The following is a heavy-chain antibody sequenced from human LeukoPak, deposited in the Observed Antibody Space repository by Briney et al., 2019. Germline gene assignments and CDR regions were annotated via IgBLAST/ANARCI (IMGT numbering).Heavy chain of an antibody. J-gene: IGHJ4*02. CDR3: AKRKDCSSTSCYKRGLFLDY. CDR2: ISGSGVTT. CDR1: GFTFSSYA. Sequence: GGSLRLSCVASGFTFSSYALSYVRQAPGKGLEWVSTISGSGVTTYYADSVKGRFTISRDNSKNTLYLQMNSLRAEDTAVYYCAKRKDCSSTSCYKRGLFLDYWGQGTLVTVSS. D-gene: IGHD2-2*02. V-gene: IGHV3-23*01.